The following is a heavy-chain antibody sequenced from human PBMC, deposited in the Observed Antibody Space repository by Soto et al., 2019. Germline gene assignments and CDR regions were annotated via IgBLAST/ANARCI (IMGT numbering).Heavy chain of an antibody. D-gene: IGHD3-16*01. CDR3: ARQWGRDYFDY. Sequence: EVHLVESGGGLIQPGGSLRLSCAASGFSVRSNYLSWVRKAPGKGLEWVSEIYPNENTNYADSVRGRFTISRDNSDNTVYLHMNTLTAEDTAVNYCARQWGRDYFDYWGQGTLVTVSS. J-gene: IGHJ4*02. CDR2: IYPNENT. V-gene: IGHV3-53*01. CDR1: GFSVRSNY.